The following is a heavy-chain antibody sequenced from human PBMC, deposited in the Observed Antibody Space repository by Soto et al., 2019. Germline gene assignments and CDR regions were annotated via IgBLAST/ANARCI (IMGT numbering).Heavy chain of an antibody. Sequence: QVQLVESGGGVVQPGRSLRLSCAASGFTFSSYGMHWVRQAPGKGLEWVAVISYDGSNKYYADSVKGRFTIFRDNSKNTLYLQMNSLRAEDTAVYYCARLELRWGQGTLVTVSS. D-gene: IGHD1-7*01. CDR1: GFTFSSYG. CDR3: ARLELR. V-gene: IGHV3-30*03. J-gene: IGHJ4*02. CDR2: ISYDGSNK.